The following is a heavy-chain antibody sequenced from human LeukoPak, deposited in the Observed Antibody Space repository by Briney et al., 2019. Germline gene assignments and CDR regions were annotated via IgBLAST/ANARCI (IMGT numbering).Heavy chain of an antibody. V-gene: IGHV3-23*01. Sequence: GGSLRLSCAASGFTFSSYAMSWVRQAPGEGLEWVSDISGSGGSTYYADSVKGRFTISRDNSKNTLYLQMNSLKADDKAVYYCAKVSGNSSYYFDYWGQGTLVTVSS. J-gene: IGHJ4*02. CDR3: AKVSGNSSYYFDY. D-gene: IGHD6-19*01. CDR1: GFTFSSYA. CDR2: ISGSGGST.